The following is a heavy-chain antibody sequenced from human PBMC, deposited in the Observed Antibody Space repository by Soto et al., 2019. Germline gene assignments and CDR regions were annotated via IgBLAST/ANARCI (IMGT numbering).Heavy chain of an antibody. V-gene: IGHV3-23*01. CDR2: ISGAGGTT. D-gene: IGHD2-21*02. CDR3: AKGTTASYYYYYAMDV. J-gene: IGHJ6*02. CDR1: GFTFSSHA. Sequence: PRGSLRLSCAASGFTFSSHAMNWVRQAPGKGLQWVSAISGAGGTTYYADSVKGRFTISRDNSKNTLYLQMNSLRAEDTALYYCAKGTTASYYYYYAMDVWGQGTTVTVSS.